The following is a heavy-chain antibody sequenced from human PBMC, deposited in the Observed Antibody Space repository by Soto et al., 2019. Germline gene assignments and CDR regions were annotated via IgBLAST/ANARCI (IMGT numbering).Heavy chain of an antibody. V-gene: IGHV4-4*07. J-gene: IGHJ4*02. CDR3: ARDDGGYRYGRRQYHFDS. CDR2: IYTSGST. CDR1: GGSISSYY. Sequence: PSETLSLTXTVSGGSISSYYWSWIRQPAGKGLEWIGRIYTSGSTNYNPSLKSRVTMSVDTSKNQFSLKLSSVTAADTAVYYCARDDGGYRYGRRQYHFDSWGQGTLVTVSS. D-gene: IGHD5-18*01.